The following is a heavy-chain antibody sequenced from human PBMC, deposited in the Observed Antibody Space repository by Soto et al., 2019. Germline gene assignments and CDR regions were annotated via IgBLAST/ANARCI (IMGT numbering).Heavy chain of an antibody. CDR3: AREGKAAVAGTGFDP. CDR1: GFNFTSHS. Sequence: EVQLVESGGGLVKPGGSLRLSCGASGFNFTSHSMNWVRQAPGKGLEWVSYISSSSSYIYYADSVKGRFTISRDNAKNSLYLQRNSLRAEDTAVYYCAREGKAAVAGTGFDPWGQGTLVTVSS. V-gene: IGHV3-21*01. J-gene: IGHJ5*02. CDR2: ISSSSSYI. D-gene: IGHD6-19*01.